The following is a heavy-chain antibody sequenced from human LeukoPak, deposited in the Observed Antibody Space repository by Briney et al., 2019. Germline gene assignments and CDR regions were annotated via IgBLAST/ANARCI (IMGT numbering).Heavy chain of an antibody. CDR3: AKDLAPPSIVLVGADY. CDR2: ISYDGSNK. CDR1: GFTFSSYG. D-gene: IGHD2-8*01. V-gene: IGHV3-30*18. J-gene: IGHJ4*02. Sequence: PGRSLRLSCAASGFTFSSYGMHWVRQAPGKGLEWVAVISYDGSNKYYADSVKGRFTISRDNSKNTLYLQMNSLRAEDTAVYYCAKDLAPPSIVLVGADYWGQGTLVTVSS.